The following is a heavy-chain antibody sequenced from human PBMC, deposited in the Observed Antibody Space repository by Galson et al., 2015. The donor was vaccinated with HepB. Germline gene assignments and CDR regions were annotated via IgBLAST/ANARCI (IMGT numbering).Heavy chain of an antibody. D-gene: IGHD3-22*01. CDR1: GFTFTTQA. CDR3: AKDYLPYYDRWGSYSDLYYFDY. CDR2: ISGSGSST. V-gene: IGHV3-23*01. J-gene: IGHJ4*02. Sequence: SLRLSCAASGFTFTTQAMHWARQAPGKGLEWVASISGSGSSTYYADSVKGRFTISRDNSLDTVDLQMDSLRVDDTAVYYCAKDYLPYYDRWGSYSDLYYFDYWGQGTLVTVSS.